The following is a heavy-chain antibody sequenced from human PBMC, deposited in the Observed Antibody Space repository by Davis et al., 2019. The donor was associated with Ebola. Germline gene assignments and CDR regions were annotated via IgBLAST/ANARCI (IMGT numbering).Heavy chain of an antibody. CDR3: VRDVYSWSGVSN. CDR1: GFTFSSYW. J-gene: IGHJ4*02. D-gene: IGHD3-3*01. V-gene: IGHV3-74*01. CDR2: INSDGSTT. Sequence: PGGSLRLSCAASGFTFSSYWMHWVRQAPGKGLVWVSRINSDGSTTSYADSVKGRFTISTDNAKNTLYLQMNSLTADDTAVYYCVRDVYSWSGVSNWGQGTLVTVSS.